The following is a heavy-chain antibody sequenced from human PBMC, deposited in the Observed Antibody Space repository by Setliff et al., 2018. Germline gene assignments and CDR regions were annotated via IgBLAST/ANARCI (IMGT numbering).Heavy chain of an antibody. J-gene: IGHJ3*02. D-gene: IGHD3-3*01. CDR3: VGSGYYIAEDAFDI. Sequence: LSLTCAVYGGSLRGYYWSWIRQPPGKGLEWIGEINHSGSTNYNPSLKSRVTISVDTSKNQFSLKLSSVTAADTAVYYCVGSGYYIAEDAFDIWGQGTMVTVSS. CDR2: INHSGST. CDR1: GGSLRGYY. V-gene: IGHV4-34*01.